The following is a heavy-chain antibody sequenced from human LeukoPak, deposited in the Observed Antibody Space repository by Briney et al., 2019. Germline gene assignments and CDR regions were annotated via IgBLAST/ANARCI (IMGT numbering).Heavy chain of an antibody. CDR3: ARSGIAAAAHYCGQ. CDR2: ISAYNGNT. Sequence: ASGKLCCKAAGYTFTSYGISWGRQAPGQGLEWMGWISAYNGNTNYAQKLQGRVTMTTDTSTSTAYMELRSLRSDDTAVYESARSGIAAAAHYCGQWGQGHLLTVSS. J-gene: IGHJ1*01. D-gene: IGHD6-13*01. V-gene: IGHV1-18*01. CDR1: GYTFTSYG.